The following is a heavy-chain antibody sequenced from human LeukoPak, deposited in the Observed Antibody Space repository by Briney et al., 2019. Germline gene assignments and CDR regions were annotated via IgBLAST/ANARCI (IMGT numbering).Heavy chain of an antibody. CDR3: AKAPPPRYYYGSGSFYDY. D-gene: IGHD3-10*01. J-gene: IGHJ4*02. CDR1: GFTFSSYA. CDR2: ISGSGGTT. Sequence: GGSLRLSCAASGFTFSSYAMNWVRQAPGKGLEWVSVISGSGGTTYYADSVKGRFTISRDYSKNTLYLQMNTLRAEDTAVYYCAKAPPPRYYYGSGSFYDYWGQGTLVTVSS. V-gene: IGHV3-23*01.